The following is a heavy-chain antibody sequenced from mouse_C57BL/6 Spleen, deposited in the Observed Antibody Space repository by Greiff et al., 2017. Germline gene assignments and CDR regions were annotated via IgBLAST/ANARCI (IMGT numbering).Heavy chain of an antibody. D-gene: IGHD1-1*01. CDR2: ISSGSSTI. V-gene: IGHV5-17*01. CDR3: ARYYGSSPYAMDY. CDR1: GFTFSDYG. Sequence: EVKLMESGGGLVKPGGSLKLSCAASGFTFSDYGMHWVRQAPEKGLEWVAYISSGSSTIYYADTVKGGFTISRDNAKNTLFLQMTSLRSEDTAMYYCARYYGSSPYAMDYWGQGTSVTVSS. J-gene: IGHJ4*01.